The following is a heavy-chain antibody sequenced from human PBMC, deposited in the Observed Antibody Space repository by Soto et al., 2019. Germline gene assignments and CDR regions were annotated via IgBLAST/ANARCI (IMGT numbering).Heavy chain of an antibody. V-gene: IGHV1-18*04. CDR3: ARDVWVGCSSTSCSTLPPGKYYYYYYGMDV. D-gene: IGHD2-2*01. CDR1: GYTFTSYG. J-gene: IGHJ6*02. CDR2: ISAYNGNT. Sequence: ASVKVSCKASGYTFTSYGISWVRQAPGQGLEWMGWISAYNGNTNYAQKLQGRVTMTTDTSTSTAYMELRSLRSDDTAVYYCARDVWVGCSSTSCSTLPPGKYYYYYYGMDVWGQGTTVTVSS.